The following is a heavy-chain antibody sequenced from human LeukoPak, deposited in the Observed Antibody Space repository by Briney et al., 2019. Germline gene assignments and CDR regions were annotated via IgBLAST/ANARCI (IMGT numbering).Heavy chain of an antibody. J-gene: IGHJ4*02. CDR1: GGSISSYY. CDR2: IYYSGST. V-gene: IGHV4-59*08. D-gene: IGHD2-21*01. Sequence: SETLSLTCTVSGGSISSYYWSWIRQPPGKGLGWIGYIYYSGSTNYNPSLKSRVTISVDTSKNQFSLNLRSMQASDTAVYYCARAFCVGECFVLHIFFDSWGQGTLVTVSS. CDR3: ARAFCVGECFVLHIFFDS.